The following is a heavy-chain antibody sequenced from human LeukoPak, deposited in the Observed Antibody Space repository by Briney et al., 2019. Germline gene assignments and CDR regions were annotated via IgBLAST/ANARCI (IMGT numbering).Heavy chain of an antibody. J-gene: IGHJ4*02. V-gene: IGHV3-30*03. Sequence: GGSLRLSCAASGFTFSSYGMHWVRQAPGKGLEWVAVISYDGSNKYYADSVKGRFTISRDNSKNTLYLQMNSLRAEDTAVYYCAGETRLKYFDYWGQGTLVTVSS. D-gene: IGHD2-8*01. CDR1: GFTFSSYG. CDR3: AGETRLKYFDY. CDR2: ISYDGSNK.